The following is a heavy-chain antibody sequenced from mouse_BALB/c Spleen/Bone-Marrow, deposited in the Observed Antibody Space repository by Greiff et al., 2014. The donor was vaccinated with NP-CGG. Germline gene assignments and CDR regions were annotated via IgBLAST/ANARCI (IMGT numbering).Heavy chain of an antibody. CDR3: ARGGISVDY. Sequence: QVQLKHSGAELVRPGSSVKISCESSGYVFSTYWINWVKQRPGQGLEWIGQIYPGDGDTDYNGKSKDKATLTADKSSNTAYMQLSSLTSEDSAVYFCARGGISVDYWGQGTTLTVSS. CDR1: GYVFSTYW. J-gene: IGHJ2*01. CDR2: IYPGDGDT. V-gene: IGHV1-80*01.